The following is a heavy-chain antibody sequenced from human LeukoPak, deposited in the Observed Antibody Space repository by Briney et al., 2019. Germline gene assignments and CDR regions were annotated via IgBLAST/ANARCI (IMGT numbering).Heavy chain of an antibody. CDR3: ARAGGGYQLLLNAFDI. D-gene: IGHD2-2*01. CDR2: INWNGGST. V-gene: IGHV3-20*04. J-gene: IGHJ3*02. Sequence: GGSLRLSCAASGFTFDDYGMSWVRQAPGKGLEWVSGINWNGGSTGYADSVKGRFTISRDNAKNSLYLQMNSLRAENTALYYCARAGGGYQLLLNAFDIWGQGTMVTVSS. CDR1: GFTFDDYG.